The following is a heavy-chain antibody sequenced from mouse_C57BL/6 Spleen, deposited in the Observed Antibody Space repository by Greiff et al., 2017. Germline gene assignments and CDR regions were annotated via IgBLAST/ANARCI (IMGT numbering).Heavy chain of an antibody. J-gene: IGHJ3*01. Sequence: VQLQQPGAELVQPGASVKMSCQASGYTFTSYWITWVKQGPGQGLEWIGDIYPGSGSTNYNEKFKSKATLTVDTSSSTAYMQRSSLTSEDSAVYYCAGGSSGWFANWGQGTLVTVSA. CDR2: IYPGSGST. V-gene: IGHV1-55*01. CDR1: GYTFTSYW. D-gene: IGHD1-1*01. CDR3: AGGSSGWFAN.